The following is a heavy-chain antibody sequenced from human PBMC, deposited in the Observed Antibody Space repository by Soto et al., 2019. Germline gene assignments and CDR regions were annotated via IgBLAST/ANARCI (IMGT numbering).Heavy chain of an antibody. V-gene: IGHV2-5*01. D-gene: IGHD6-19*01. J-gene: IGHJ4*02. CDR1: GISLSTSGVG. CDR3: AHRPSGWYLFDY. CDR2: IYWNDDK. Sequence: SGPTLVNPTQTLTLTCSLSGISLSTSGVGLGWIRQTPGKALEWLALIYWNDDKRYSPSLKARLTITKDTSKNQVVLTMTNMDPVDTATYYCAHRPSGWYLFDYWGQGTLVTVSS.